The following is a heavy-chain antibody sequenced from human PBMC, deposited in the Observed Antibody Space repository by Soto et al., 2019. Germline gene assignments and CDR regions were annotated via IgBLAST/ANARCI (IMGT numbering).Heavy chain of an antibody. CDR3: AKDRKVTMFDFDC. CDR1: GFTFSRDA. J-gene: IGHJ4*02. Sequence: EVQLVESGGGLVQPGGSLRLSCAASGFTFSRDAMSWVRQAPGKGLQWVSTISGSGDTTYYADSVKGRFTISRDNSKNTLYLQMNSLRAEDTAMYFCAKDRKVTMFDFDCWGQRTLVTVSS. CDR2: ISGSGDTT. D-gene: IGHD3-10*02. V-gene: IGHV3-23*04.